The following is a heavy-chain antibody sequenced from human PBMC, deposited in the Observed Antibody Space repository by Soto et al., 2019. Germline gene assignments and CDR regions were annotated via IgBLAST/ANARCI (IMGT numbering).Heavy chain of an antibody. V-gene: IGHV1-8*02. CDR3: VRLGGY. J-gene: IGHJ4*02. Sequence: QVQLVQSGAEVKKPGASVKVSCKASGYTFTSYDFNWVRQATGQGLEWMGWMNPDSGNTGYSQNSQGRITRTRDITISTAYMKLSNLRSEDTAVYYCVRLGGYWGQGTLVTVSS. CDR2: MNPDSGNT. CDR1: GYTFTSYD. D-gene: IGHD3-16*01.